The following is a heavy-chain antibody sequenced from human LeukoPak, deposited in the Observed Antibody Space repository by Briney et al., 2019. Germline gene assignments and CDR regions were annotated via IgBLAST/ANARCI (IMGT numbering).Heavy chain of an antibody. CDR3: ARGGRYCTNGVCYPGAPNY. D-gene: IGHD2-8*01. J-gene: IGHJ4*02. Sequence: ASVKVSCKASGYTFTGYYMHWVRQAPGQGLEWMGWINPNSGGTNYAQKFQGRVTMTRDTSISTAYMELSRLRSDDTAVYYCARGGRYCTNGVCYPGAPNYWGQGALVTVSS. V-gene: IGHV1-2*02. CDR2: INPNSGGT. CDR1: GYTFTGYY.